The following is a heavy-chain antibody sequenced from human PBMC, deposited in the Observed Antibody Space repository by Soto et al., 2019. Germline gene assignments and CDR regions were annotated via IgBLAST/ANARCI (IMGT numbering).Heavy chain of an antibody. D-gene: IGHD6-13*01. CDR3: ARDQQPPPGWLAYDYGMDV. CDR2: ISSSSSYI. Sequence: GGSLRLSCAASGFTFSSYSMNWVRQAPGKGLEWVSSISSSSSYICYADSVKGRFTISRDNAKNSLYLQMNSLRAEDTAVYYCARDQQPPPGWLAYDYGMDVWGQGTRVTVSS. V-gene: IGHV3-21*01. J-gene: IGHJ6*02. CDR1: GFTFSSYS.